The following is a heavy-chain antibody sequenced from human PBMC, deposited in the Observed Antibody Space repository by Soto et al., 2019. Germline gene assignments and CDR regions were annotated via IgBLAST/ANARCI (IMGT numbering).Heavy chain of an antibody. Sequence: QVQLVQSGAEVKKPGASVKVSCKASGYTFSSNAIHWVRQAPGQGLEWMGWINAGNGNSEYSQKFQGRVTITRDTSASTVYLELSSLRLEDTGVFFCARFYGSSASWGQGSLLTVSS. CDR2: INAGNGNS. J-gene: IGHJ4*02. V-gene: IGHV1-3*01. D-gene: IGHD6-6*01. CDR3: ARFYGSSAS. CDR1: GYTFSSNA.